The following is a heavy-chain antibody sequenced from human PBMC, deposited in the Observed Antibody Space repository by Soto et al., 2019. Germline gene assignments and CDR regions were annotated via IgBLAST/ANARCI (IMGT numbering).Heavy chain of an antibody. CDR3: SPSRLWFGSYYFDY. V-gene: IGHV2-5*02. D-gene: IGHD3-10*01. Sequence: QITLKESGPTLVKPTQTLTLTCTFSGFSLSTRGVGVGWIRQPPGKALEWLALIYWDDDKRYSPSLKRRLTITKDTSKNPVVLTMTYMDPVDTAPYDCSPSRLWFGSYYFDYCGQGTLVTVSS. CDR1: GFSLSTRGVG. CDR2: IYWDDDK. J-gene: IGHJ4*02.